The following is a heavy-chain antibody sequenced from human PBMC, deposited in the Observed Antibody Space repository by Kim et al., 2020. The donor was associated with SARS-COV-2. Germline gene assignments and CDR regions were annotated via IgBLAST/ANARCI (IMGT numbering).Heavy chain of an antibody. V-gene: IGHV3-30*04. D-gene: IGHD3-16*01. J-gene: IGHJ6*02. CDR2: ISYDGSNK. CDR1: GFTFSSYA. CDR3: ARAGGGSEYYGMDV. Sequence: GGSLRLSCAASGFTFSSYAMHWVRQAPGKGLEWVAVISYDGSNKYYADSVKGRFTISRDNSKNTLYLQMNSLRAEDTAVYYCARAGGGSEYYGMDVWGQG.